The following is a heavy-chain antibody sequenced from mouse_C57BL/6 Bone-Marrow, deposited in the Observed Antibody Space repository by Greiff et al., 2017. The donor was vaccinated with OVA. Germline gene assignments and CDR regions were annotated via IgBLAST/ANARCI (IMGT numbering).Heavy chain of an antibody. CDR3: AREGVTTVVRAMDY. Sequence: PGQGLEWIGWIYPRDGSTKYNEKFKGKATLTVDTSSSTAYMELHSLTSEDSAVYFCAREGVTTVVRAMDYGGQGTSVTVSS. J-gene: IGHJ4*01. CDR2: IYPRDGST. D-gene: IGHD1-1*01. V-gene: IGHV1-85*01.